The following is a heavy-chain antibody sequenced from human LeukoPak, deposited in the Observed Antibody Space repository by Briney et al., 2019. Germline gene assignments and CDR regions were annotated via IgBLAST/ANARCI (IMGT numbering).Heavy chain of an antibody. V-gene: IGHV1-18*01. Sequence: GASVKVSCKASGYTFTSYGISWVRQAPGQGLEWMGWISAYNGNTNYAQKLQGRVTMTRNTSISTAYMELSSLRSDDTAVYYCARDQDIVVVVAALRQREMGGFDPWGQGTLVTVSS. CDR2: ISAYNGNT. CDR1: GYTFTSYG. J-gene: IGHJ5*02. D-gene: IGHD2-15*01. CDR3: ARDQDIVVVVAALRQREMGGFDP.